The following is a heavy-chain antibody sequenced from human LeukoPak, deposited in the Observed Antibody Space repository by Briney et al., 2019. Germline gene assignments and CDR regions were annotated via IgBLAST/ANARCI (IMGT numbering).Heavy chain of an antibody. CDR1: GFTFSRHW. J-gene: IGHJ4*02. V-gene: IGHV3-7*03. D-gene: IGHD5-12*01. CDR3: ARDSTWQLDY. CDR2: IQDDGSYI. Sequence: GGSLRLSCAAPGFTFSRHWMTWVRQAPGKGLEWVANIQDDGSYIYYVDSVRGRFTISRDNTKNSLFLQMNSLRADDTAVYFCARDSTWQLDYWGQGTLVTVSS.